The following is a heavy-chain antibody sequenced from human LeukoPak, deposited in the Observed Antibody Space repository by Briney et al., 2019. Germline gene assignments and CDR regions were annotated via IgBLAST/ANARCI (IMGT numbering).Heavy chain of an antibody. D-gene: IGHD6-13*01. CDR3: ARQSIPGDNSWFWFDP. CDR1: GFTFSSYG. J-gene: IGHJ5*02. Sequence: GGSLRLSCAASGFTFSSYGMHWVRQAPGKGLEWVAVIWYDGSNKYYADSVKGRFTISRDNAKNSLYLQMNALRAEDTAVYYCARQSIPGDNSWFWFDPWGQGTLVTVSS. CDR2: IWYDGSNK. V-gene: IGHV3-33*01.